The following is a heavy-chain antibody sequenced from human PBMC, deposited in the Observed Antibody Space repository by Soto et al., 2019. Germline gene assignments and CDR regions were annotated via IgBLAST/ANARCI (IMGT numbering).Heavy chain of an antibody. CDR3: ARCERGPYEY. CDR2: INHSGST. V-gene: IGHV4-34*01. Sequence: SETLSLTCAVYGGSFSGYYWSWIRQPPGKGLEWIGEINHSGSTNYNPSLKSRVTISVDTSKNQFSLKLSSVTAADTAVYYCARCERGPYEYWGQGTLVTVSS. CDR1: GGSFSGYY. J-gene: IGHJ4*02.